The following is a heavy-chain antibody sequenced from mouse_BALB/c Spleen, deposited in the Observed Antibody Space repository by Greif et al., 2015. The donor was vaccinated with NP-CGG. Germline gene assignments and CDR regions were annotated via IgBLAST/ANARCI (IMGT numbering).Heavy chain of an antibody. Sequence: EVQLVESGGGLVQPGGSRKLSCAASGFTFSSFGMHWVRQAPEKGLEWVAYISSGSSTIYYADTVKGRFTISRDNPKNTLFLQMTSLRSEDTAMYYCARAPVYYGSSLYYFDYWGQGTTLTVSS. J-gene: IGHJ2*01. CDR3: ARAPVYYGSSLYYFDY. V-gene: IGHV5-17*02. CDR2: ISSGSSTI. CDR1: GFTFSSFG. D-gene: IGHD1-1*01.